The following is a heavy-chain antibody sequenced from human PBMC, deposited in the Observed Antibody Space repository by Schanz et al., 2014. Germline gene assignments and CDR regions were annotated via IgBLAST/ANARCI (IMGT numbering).Heavy chain of an antibody. Sequence: QAQLMESGGGVVQPGTSLILSCSVSGFSLNTYGIHWFRQPAGKGLEWVAVIWSDGSTKYYADSVKGRFTISRDNSKNTLYLQMNSLRADDTAVYFCARAHGNNWYGKGLDYWGQGTLVTVSS. V-gene: IGHV3-33*01. CDR2: IWSDGSTK. D-gene: IGHD1-1*01. CDR1: GFSLNTYG. CDR3: ARAHGNNWYGKGLDY. J-gene: IGHJ4*02.